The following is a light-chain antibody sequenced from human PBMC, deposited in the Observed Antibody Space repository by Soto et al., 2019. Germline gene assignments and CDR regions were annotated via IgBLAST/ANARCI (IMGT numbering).Light chain of an antibody. J-gene: IGKJ4*01. V-gene: IGKV1-9*01. Sequence: IQLTQSPSSLSASVGDRATITCRASQGISRFLAWYQQKPGKAPKLLIYAASTLQSGVPSRFSGGGSGTDFTLTIDRLQPEDFETYYCQQVDVYPSTFGGGTKVDIK. CDR2: AAS. CDR1: QGISRF. CDR3: QQVDVYPST.